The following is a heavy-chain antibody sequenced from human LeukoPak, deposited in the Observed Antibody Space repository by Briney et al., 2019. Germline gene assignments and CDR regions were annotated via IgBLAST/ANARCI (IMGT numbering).Heavy chain of an antibody. CDR3: ARVPYGDYGS. V-gene: IGHV3-33*05. CDR2: IQYDGSKK. CDR1: GFRRYG. D-gene: IGHD4-17*01. J-gene: IGHJ4*02. Sequence: GMSLRLSCAMSGFRRYGMHWVRQGPGKGLEWVAAIQYDGSKKYYADPVKGRFIISRDNAKNSLYLQMNSLRAEDTAMYYCARVPYGDYGSWGQGTLVTVSS.